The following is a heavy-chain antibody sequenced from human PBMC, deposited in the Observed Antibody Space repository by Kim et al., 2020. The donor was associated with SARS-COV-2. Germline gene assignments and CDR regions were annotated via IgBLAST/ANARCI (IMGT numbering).Heavy chain of an antibody. V-gene: IGHV3-43*01. CDR1: GFTFDDYT. Sequence: GGSLRLSCAASGFTFDDYTMHWVRQAPGKGLEWVSLISWDGGSTYYADSVKGRFTISRDNSKNSLYLQMNSLRTEDTALYYCAKDSTRGYSYGSWFDPWGQGTLVTVSS. J-gene: IGHJ5*02. CDR2: ISWDGGST. CDR3: AKDSTRGYSYGSWFDP. D-gene: IGHD5-18*01.